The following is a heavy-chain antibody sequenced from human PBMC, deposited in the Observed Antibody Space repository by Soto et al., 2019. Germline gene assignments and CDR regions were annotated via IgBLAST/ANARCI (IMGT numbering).Heavy chain of an antibody. V-gene: IGHV4-31*03. CDR3: ATETYYGGSGYRFDY. D-gene: IGHD3-22*01. Sequence: PSETLSLTCTVSGGSISSGGYYWSWIRQHPGKGLEWLGYISYGGTTYYNPSLKSRLTISVDTSKNQFSLKLSSVTAADTALYYCATETYYGGSGYRFDYWGQGTLVTVS. CDR2: ISYGGTT. CDR1: GGSISSGGYY. J-gene: IGHJ4*02.